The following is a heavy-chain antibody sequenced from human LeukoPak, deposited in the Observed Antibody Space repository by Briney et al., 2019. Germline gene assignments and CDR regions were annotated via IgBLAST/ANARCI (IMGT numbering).Heavy chain of an antibody. CDR2: MNPNSGNT. J-gene: IGHJ4*02. Sequence: ASVKVSCKASGYTFTSYDINWVRQATGQGLEWMGWMNPNSGNTGYAQKFQGRVTMTRNTSISTAYMELSSLRSEDTAVYYCARGPLDYGDLIFDYWGQGTLVTVSS. CDR1: GYTFTSYD. CDR3: ARGPLDYGDLIFDY. D-gene: IGHD4-17*01. V-gene: IGHV1-8*01.